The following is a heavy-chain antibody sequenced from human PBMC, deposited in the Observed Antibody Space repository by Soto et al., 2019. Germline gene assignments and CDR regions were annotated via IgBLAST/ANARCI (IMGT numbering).Heavy chain of an antibody. CDR2: IKQDGSEK. CDR1: GFTFSSYW. CDR3: ARALIDDYGDYEGLDY. Sequence: GGSMRISCAASGFTFSSYWMSWVRQAPGKGLEWVANIKQDGSEKYYVDSVKGRFTISRDNAKNSLYLQMNSLRAEDTAVYYCARALIDDYGDYEGLDYWGQGTLVTVSS. D-gene: IGHD4-17*01. J-gene: IGHJ4*02. V-gene: IGHV3-7*03.